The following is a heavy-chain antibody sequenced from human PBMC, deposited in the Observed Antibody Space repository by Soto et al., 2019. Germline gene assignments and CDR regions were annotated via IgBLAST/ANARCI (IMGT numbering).Heavy chain of an antibody. CDR3: ARPGGRYCSGGSCLLLDY. CDR2: ISAYNGNT. Sequence: QVQLVQSGAEVKKPGASVKVSCKASGYTFTSYGISWVRQAPGQGLEWMGWISAYNGNTNYAQKLQGRATMTTATSTSTAYMELGSLRSDDTAVYYCARPGGRYCSGGSCLLLDYWGQGTLVTVSS. D-gene: IGHD2-15*01. CDR1: GYTFTSYG. V-gene: IGHV1-18*01. J-gene: IGHJ4*02.